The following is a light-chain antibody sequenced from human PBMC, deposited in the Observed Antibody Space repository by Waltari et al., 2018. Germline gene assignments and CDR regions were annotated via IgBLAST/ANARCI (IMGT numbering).Light chain of an antibody. CDR1: SLRSYY. Sequence: SSELTQDPAVSVALGQTVRITCQGDSLRSYYASRYQQKPGQAPVLVIYGTNNRPSGIPDRFSGSSSGNTASLTITGAQAEDEADYYCNSRDSSGNHVVFGGGTKLTVL. V-gene: IGLV3-19*01. CDR3: NSRDSSGNHVV. J-gene: IGLJ2*01. CDR2: GTN.